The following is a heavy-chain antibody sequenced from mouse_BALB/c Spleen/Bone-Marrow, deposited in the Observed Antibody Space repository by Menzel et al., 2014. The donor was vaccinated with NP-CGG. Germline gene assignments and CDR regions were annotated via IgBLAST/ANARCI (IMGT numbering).Heavy chain of an antibody. Sequence: SGAELVKPGASVKLSCTASGFNIKDTYMHWVKQRPEQGLEWIGRIDPANGNTKYDPKFQGKATITADTSSNTAYLQLSSLTSEDTAVYYCANYDYGWCFDVWGAGTTVTVSS. CDR3: ANYDYGWCFDV. CDR2: IDPANGNT. J-gene: IGHJ1*01. D-gene: IGHD2-4*01. V-gene: IGHV14-3*02. CDR1: GFNIKDTY.